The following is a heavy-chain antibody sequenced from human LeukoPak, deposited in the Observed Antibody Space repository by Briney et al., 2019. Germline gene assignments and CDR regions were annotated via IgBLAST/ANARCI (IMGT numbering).Heavy chain of an antibody. CDR1: GSISSGSYY. Sequence: SETLSLTCTVSGSISSGSYYWSWIRQPAGKGLEWIGSIYYSGSTYYNPSLKSRVTISVDTSKNQFSLKLSSVTAADTAVYYCARSTFGGVIAIGWFDPWGQGTLVTVSS. J-gene: IGHJ5*02. CDR2: IYYSGST. V-gene: IGHV4-39*01. D-gene: IGHD3-16*02. CDR3: ARSTFGGVIAIGWFDP.